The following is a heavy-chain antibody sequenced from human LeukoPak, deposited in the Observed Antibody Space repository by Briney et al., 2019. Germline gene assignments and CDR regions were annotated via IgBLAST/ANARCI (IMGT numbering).Heavy chain of an antibody. CDR3: ARFDDCSSTSCYPNYGVDV. Sequence: SVKVSCKASGGTFSSYAISWVRQAPGQGLEWMGRIIPILGIANYAQKFQGRVTITADKSTSTAYMELSSLRSEDTAVYYCARFDDCSSTSCYPNYGVDVWGQGTTVTVSS. J-gene: IGHJ6*02. CDR2: IIPILGIA. CDR1: GGTFSSYA. V-gene: IGHV1-69*04. D-gene: IGHD2-2*01.